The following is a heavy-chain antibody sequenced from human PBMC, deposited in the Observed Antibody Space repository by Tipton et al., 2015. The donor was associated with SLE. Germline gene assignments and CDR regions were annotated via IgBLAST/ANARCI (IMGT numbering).Heavy chain of an antibody. D-gene: IGHD3-16*01. J-gene: IGHJ5*01. CDR2: IYYTGTT. V-gene: IGHV4-59*08. CDR1: GGSISGYY. CDR3: ARQVGGNKFSANWFDL. Sequence: LRLSCTVSGGSISGYYWGWIRQPPGKGLEWIGYIYYTGTTHFNPSLDSRATMSVDTSQNQFSLKVNSVTAADTAVYFCARQVGGNKFSANWFDLWGQGTLVTVSS.